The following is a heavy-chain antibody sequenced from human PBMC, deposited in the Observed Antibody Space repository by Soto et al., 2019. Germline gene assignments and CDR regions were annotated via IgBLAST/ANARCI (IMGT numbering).Heavy chain of an antibody. D-gene: IGHD3-22*01. V-gene: IGHV4-59*01. CDR3: ARENYYDSSGYHNWFDP. Sequence: SETLSLTCTVSGGSIISYYWSWIRQPPGKGLEWIGYIYYSGSTNYNPSLKSRVTISVDTSKNQFSLKLSSVTAADTAVYYCARENYYDSSGYHNWFDPWGQGTLVTVSS. CDR1: GGSIISYY. CDR2: IYYSGST. J-gene: IGHJ5*02.